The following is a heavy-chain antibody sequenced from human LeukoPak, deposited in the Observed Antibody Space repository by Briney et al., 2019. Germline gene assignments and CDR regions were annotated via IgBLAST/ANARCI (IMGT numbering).Heavy chain of an antibody. V-gene: IGHV4-59*08. J-gene: IGHJ1*01. CDR1: GGSFSSYY. D-gene: IGHD3-22*01. CDR3: ARGVSYYDSSGYYNEYFQH. Sequence: SETLSLTCTVSGGSFSSYYWSWIRQPPGKGLEWIGYIYYSGSTNYNPSLKSRVTISVDTSKNQFSLKLNTVTAANTAVYYCARGVSYYDSSGYYNEYFQHWGQGTLVTVSS. CDR2: IYYSGST.